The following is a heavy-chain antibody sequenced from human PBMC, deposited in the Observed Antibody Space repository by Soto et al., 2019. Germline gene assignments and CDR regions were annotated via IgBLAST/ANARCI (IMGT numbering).Heavy chain of an antibody. J-gene: IGHJ4*02. Sequence: ASVKVSCKASGYTFTSYGISWVRQAPGQGLEWMGWISAYNGNTNYAQKLQGRVTMTTDTSTSTAYMKMRSLRSDDTAVYYCARRGYCSSTSCYAPDYWGQGTLVTVSS. CDR1: GYTFTSYG. CDR3: ARRGYCSSTSCYAPDY. D-gene: IGHD2-2*01. V-gene: IGHV1-18*04. CDR2: ISAYNGNT.